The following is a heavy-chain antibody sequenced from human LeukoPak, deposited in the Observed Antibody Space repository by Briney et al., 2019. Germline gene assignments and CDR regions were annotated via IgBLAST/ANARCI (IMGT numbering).Heavy chain of an antibody. CDR2: ISAYNGNT. CDR1: GYTFTGYH. Sequence: ASVKVSCKASGYTFTGYHMHWVRQAPGQGLEWMGWISAYNGNTNYAQKLQGRVTMTTDTSTSTAYMELRSLRSDDTAVYYCASLPGGPKSSHYYGMDVWGQGTTVTVSS. V-gene: IGHV1-18*04. D-gene: IGHD3-10*01. CDR3: ASLPGGPKSSHYYGMDV. J-gene: IGHJ6*02.